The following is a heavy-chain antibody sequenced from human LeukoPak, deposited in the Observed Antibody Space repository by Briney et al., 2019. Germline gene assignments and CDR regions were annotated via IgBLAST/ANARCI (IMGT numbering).Heavy chain of an antibody. D-gene: IGHD1-26*01. V-gene: IGHV4-59*01. J-gene: IGHJ2*01. Sequence: SETLSLTCTVSGGSISSYYWSWIRQTPGKGLEWIGYIYYSGNTNYNPSLKSRVTISVDTSKNQFSLKLSSVTAADTAVYYCARDPTWEQDWYFDLRGRGTLVTVSS. CDR2: IYYSGNT. CDR3: ARDPTWEQDWYFDL. CDR1: GGSISSYY.